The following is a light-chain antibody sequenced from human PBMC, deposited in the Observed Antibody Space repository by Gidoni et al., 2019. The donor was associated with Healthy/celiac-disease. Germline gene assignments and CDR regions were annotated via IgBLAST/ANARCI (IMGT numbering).Light chain of an antibody. CDR1: VLAKKY. Sequence: SYELTQPSSVSVSPGQTARITCSGDVLAKKYARWFQQKPGKAPVLVIYKDSERPSGIPARFSGSSSGTTVTLTISGAQVEDEADYYCYSAADNNQNWVFGGGTKLTVL. CDR2: KDS. CDR3: YSAADNNQNWV. V-gene: IGLV3-27*01. J-gene: IGLJ3*02.